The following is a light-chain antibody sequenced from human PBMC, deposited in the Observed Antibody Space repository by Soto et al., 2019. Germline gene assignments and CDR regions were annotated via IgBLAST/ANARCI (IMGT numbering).Light chain of an antibody. CDR1: QSVSSY. V-gene: IGKV3-15*01. CDR2: GAS. CDR3: QHYNNWPYS. J-gene: IGKJ2*01. Sequence: ETAMTQSPATLSASPGERVTLSCRASQSVSSYLAWYPLKAGQAPRLLLYGASTRATGVPARFSGSGSGTEFTLTISSLQSEDFAVYYCQHYNNWPYSFGQGTELEIK.